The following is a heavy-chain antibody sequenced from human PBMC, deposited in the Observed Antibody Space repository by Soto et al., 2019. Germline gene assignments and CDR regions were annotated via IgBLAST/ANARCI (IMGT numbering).Heavy chain of an antibody. V-gene: IGHV1-69*06. D-gene: IGHD5-18*01. CDR3: ATSPRAAMGTFYYYYGMDV. Sequence: QVQLVQSGAEVKTPGSSVKVSCKASGGTFSSYAISWVRQAPGQGLEWMGGIIPIFGTANYAQKFQGRVTITADKSTSTADMELSSLRSEDTAVYYCATSPRAAMGTFYYYYGMDVWGQGTTVTVSS. J-gene: IGHJ6*02. CDR2: IIPIFGTA. CDR1: GGTFSSYA.